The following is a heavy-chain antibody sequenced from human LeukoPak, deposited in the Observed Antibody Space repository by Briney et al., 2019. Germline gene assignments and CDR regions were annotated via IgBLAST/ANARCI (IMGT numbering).Heavy chain of an antibody. J-gene: IGHJ6*04. CDR3: AELGITMIGGV. CDR1: GFTLSNSE. V-gene: IGHV3-48*03. D-gene: IGHD3-10*02. Sequence: PGGSLRLSCATSGFTLSNSEMDWVRQAPGKGLEWVAHIRSDNAVMYADSVKGRFTISRDNAKNSLYLQMNSLRAEDTAVYYCAELGITMIGGVWGKGTTVTISS. CDR2: IRSDNAV.